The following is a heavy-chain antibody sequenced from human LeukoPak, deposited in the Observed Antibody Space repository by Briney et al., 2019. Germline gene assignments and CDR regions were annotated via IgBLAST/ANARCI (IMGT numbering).Heavy chain of an antibody. Sequence: GGSLRLFCAASGFTFSSYEMNWVRQAPGKGLEWVSYISSSGSTIYYADSVKGRFTISRDNAKNSLYLQMNSLRAEDTAVYCCARDPTIFGVVTTYYFDYWGQGTLVTVSS. J-gene: IGHJ4*02. CDR2: ISSSGSTI. CDR1: GFTFSSYE. V-gene: IGHV3-48*03. D-gene: IGHD3-3*01. CDR3: ARDPTIFGVVTTYYFDY.